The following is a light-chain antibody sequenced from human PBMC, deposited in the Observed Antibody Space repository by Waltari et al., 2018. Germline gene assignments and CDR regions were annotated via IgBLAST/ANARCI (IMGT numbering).Light chain of an antibody. CDR2: YAS. V-gene: IGKV3-15*01. CDR1: QNLYND. J-gene: IGKJ4*01. Sequence: EIVLTQSPATLSLSPGERVSLSCRTSQNLYNDLAWFQQKPGQSPRLLFYYASTRAAGLPARFSAGGSGTEFTLTITGLQSEDFGVYFCYQYGKWPITFGGGTTVDI. CDR3: YQYGKWPIT.